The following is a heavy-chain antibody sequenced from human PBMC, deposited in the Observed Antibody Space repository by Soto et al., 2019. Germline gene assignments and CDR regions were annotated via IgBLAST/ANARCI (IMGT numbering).Heavy chain of an antibody. CDR1: GGSISSSSYY. Sequence: SETLSLTCTVSGGSISSSSYYWGWKRQPPGKGLEWIGNVYYGGSTYYNPSLKSRVTISVETSKSQFSLKLSSVTAADTAVYYCAGGDYYHSSGYYFYYYTMDVSGQGTTVTVSS. V-gene: IGHV4-39*01. J-gene: IGHJ6*02. CDR3: AGGDYYHSSGYYFYYYTMDV. D-gene: IGHD3-22*01. CDR2: VYYGGST.